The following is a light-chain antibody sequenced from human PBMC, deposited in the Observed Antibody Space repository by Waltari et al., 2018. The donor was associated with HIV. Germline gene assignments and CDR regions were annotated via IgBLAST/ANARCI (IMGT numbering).Light chain of an antibody. CDR3: NSYTSTDRWV. J-gene: IGLJ3*02. CDR1: TNDVGRYEY. V-gene: IGLV2-14*03. CDR2: DVT. Sequence: QSALTQPASVSGSPGQSITISCTGTTNDVGRYEYVSWYQQHPGKAPKLLIYDVTYRPFGVSTRFSGSKSGNTASLTVSGLQAEDEADYYCNSYTSTDRWVFGGGTKLTVL.